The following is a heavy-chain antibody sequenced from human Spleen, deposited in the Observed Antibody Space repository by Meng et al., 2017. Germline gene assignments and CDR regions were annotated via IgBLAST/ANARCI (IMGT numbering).Heavy chain of an antibody. J-gene: IGHJ3*02. CDR2: IYPGDSDT. D-gene: IGHD2-2*01. CDR1: AYSFTSYW. V-gene: IGHV5-51*01. Sequence: KVSCKGSAYSFTSYWIGWVRQMPGKGLEWMGMIYPGDSDTRYSPSFQGQVTISADKSISTAYLQWSSLKASDTAMYYCARGSRTIVVVPTSMLPGTFEIWGQGTMVTVSS. CDR3: ARGSRTIVVVPTSMLPGTFEI.